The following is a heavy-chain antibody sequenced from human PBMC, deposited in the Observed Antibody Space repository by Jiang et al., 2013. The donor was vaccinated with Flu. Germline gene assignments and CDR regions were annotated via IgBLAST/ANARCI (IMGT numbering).Heavy chain of an antibody. J-gene: IGHJ6*02. V-gene: IGHV2-5*02. CDR2: IYWDDDK. CDR3: AHARTYYYGSGNSYGMDV. Sequence: PTQTLTLTCTFSGFSLSTSGVGVGWIRQPPGKALEWLALIYWDDDKRYSPSLKSRLTITKDTSKNQVVLTMTNMDPVDTATYYCAHARTYYYGSGNSYGMDVWGQGTTVTVSS. CDR1: GFSLSTSGVG. D-gene: IGHD3-10*01.